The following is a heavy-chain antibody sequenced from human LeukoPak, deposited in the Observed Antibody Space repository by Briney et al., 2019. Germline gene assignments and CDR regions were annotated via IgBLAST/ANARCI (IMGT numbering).Heavy chain of an antibody. J-gene: IGHJ4*02. D-gene: IGHD3-22*01. V-gene: IGHV4-34*01. Sequence: SETLSLTCAVYGGSFSGYYWSWIRQPPGKGLEWIGEINHSGSTNYNPSLKSRVTISVDTSKNQFSLKLSSVTAADTAVYYCARQKGNYYDSSGSDYWGQGTLVTVSS. CDR3: ARQKGNYYDSSGSDY. CDR1: GGSFSGYY. CDR2: INHSGST.